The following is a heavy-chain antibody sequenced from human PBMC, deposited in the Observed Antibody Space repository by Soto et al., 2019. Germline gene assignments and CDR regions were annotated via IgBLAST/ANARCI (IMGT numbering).Heavy chain of an antibody. D-gene: IGHD5-12*01. CDR1: GFTYISHG. CDR3: ARDGQYRTDGFDI. V-gene: IGHV3-23*01. J-gene: IGHJ3*02. CDR2: LSRGGGST. Sequence: EAQLLESGGELIQPGGSLRLSCAASGFTYISHGMSWVRQAPGKGLEWIAGLSRGGGSTYYADSVKGRFTISRDNSKNTLDLIMNSLRVEDTALYYCARDGQYRTDGFDIWGQGTMVTVSS.